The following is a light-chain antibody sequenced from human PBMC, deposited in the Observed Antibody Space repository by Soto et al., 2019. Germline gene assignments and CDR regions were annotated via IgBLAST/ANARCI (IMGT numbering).Light chain of an antibody. V-gene: IGLV1-36*01. CDR2: YDD. CDR3: AAWDDSLNGVV. Sequence: QSVLTQPPSVSEAPRQRVTISCSGSSSNIGNNAVNWYQQLPGKAPKLLIYYDDLLPSGVSDRFSGSKSGTSASLAISGLPSEDEADDYCAAWDDSLNGVVFGGGTQLTVL. J-gene: IGLJ2*01. CDR1: SSNIGNNA.